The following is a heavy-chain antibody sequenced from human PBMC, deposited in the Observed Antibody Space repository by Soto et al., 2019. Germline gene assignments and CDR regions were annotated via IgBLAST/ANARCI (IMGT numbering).Heavy chain of an antibody. CDR1: GGSFSGYY. Sequence: SETLSLTCAVYGGSFSGYYWSWIRQPPGKGLEWIGEINHSGSTNYNPSLKSRVTISVETSKNQFSLKLSSVTAADTAVYYCARGLGSGWYGVWLDPWGQGTMVTVYS. CDR3: ARGLGSGWYGVWLDP. V-gene: IGHV4-34*01. J-gene: IGHJ5*02. CDR2: INHSGST. D-gene: IGHD6-19*01.